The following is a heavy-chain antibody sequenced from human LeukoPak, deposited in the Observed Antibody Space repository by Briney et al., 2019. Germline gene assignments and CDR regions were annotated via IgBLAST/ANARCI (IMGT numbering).Heavy chain of an antibody. CDR3: AKDTRYFDL. J-gene: IGHJ2*01. Sequence: PGGSLRLSCAASGFIFRHYDMHWVRQAPGKGLEWVAFIRYDGSNKYYADSVKGRFTISRDNSKNTLYLQMNSLRAEDTAVYYCAKDTRYFDLWGRGTLVTVSS. CDR2: IRYDGSNK. CDR1: GFIFRHYD. V-gene: IGHV3-30*02.